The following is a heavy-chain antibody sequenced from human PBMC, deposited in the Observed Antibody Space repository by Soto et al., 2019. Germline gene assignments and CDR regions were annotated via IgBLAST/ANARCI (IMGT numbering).Heavy chain of an antibody. V-gene: IGHV1-2*02. CDR3: ARRVFIAAAGHRSNGNWFDT. D-gene: IGHD6-13*01. Sequence: ASVKVSCKASGYTFTGYYMHWVRQAPGQGLEWMGWINPNSGGTNYAQKFQGRVTMTRDTSISTAYLELSRLRSDDTAVYYCARRVFIAAAGHRSNGNWFDTWGQETLVTVSS. CDR2: INPNSGGT. J-gene: IGHJ5*01. CDR1: GYTFTGYY.